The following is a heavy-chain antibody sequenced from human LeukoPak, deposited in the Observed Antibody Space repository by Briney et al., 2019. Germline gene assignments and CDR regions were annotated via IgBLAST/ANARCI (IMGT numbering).Heavy chain of an antibody. CDR3: ARHSYCSTGGCYSKNWFAP. J-gene: IGHJ5*02. D-gene: IGHD2-15*01. V-gene: IGHV4-39*01. CDR2: IYDSGST. CDR1: GGSIRSSYYY. Sequence: NPSETLSLTCTVSGGSIRSSYYYWGWIRQPPGKGLEWIGSIYDSGSTYYNPSLKSRVTISVDTSKNQFSLKVNSVTAADTAVYYCARHSYCSTGGCYSKNWFAPWGQGTLVTVSS.